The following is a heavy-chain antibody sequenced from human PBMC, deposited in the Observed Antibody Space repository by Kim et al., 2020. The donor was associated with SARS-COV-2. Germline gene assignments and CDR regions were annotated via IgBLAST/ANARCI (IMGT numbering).Heavy chain of an antibody. Sequence: GESLKISCKGSGYSFTSYWIGWVRQMPGKGLEWMGIIYPGDSDTRYSPSFQGQVTISADKSISTAYLQWSSLKASDTAMYYCARRKRPHYYDSSGYYYDYWGQGTLVTVSS. D-gene: IGHD3-22*01. CDR1: GYSFTSYW. CDR3: ARRKRPHYYDSSGYYYDY. CDR2: IYPGDSDT. V-gene: IGHV5-51*01. J-gene: IGHJ4*02.